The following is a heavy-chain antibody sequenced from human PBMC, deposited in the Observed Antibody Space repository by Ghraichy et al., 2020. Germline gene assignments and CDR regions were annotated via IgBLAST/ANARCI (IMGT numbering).Heavy chain of an antibody. Sequence: GGSLRLSCAAAGFTFDDYAMHWVRQTPGKGLEWVSGITWNSGTIGYADSVRGRFTISRDNAKNSLYLQMNRLRAEDTALYYCAKDRGVVGVSHYYYYGMDVWGPGTTVTVSS. CDR2: ITWNSGTI. V-gene: IGHV3-9*01. CDR3: AKDRGVVGVSHYYYYGMDV. CDR1: GFTFDDYA. D-gene: IGHD1-26*01. J-gene: IGHJ6*02.